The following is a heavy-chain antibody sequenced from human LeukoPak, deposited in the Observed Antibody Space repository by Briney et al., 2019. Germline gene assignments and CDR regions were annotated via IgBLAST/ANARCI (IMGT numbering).Heavy chain of an antibody. D-gene: IGHD6-6*01. J-gene: IGHJ4*02. CDR2: ISSASSYI. CDR3: ARHRDRAEAARPSYLVK. CDR1: GFIFGTHT. Sequence: GGSLRLSCAASGFIFGTHTMNWVRQAPGRGLEWISSISSASSYIHYADSVKGRFTISRDHAKNSVYLQINSLRVEDTAVYYCARHRDRAEAARPSYLVKWGQGIMVTVYS. V-gene: IGHV3-21*01.